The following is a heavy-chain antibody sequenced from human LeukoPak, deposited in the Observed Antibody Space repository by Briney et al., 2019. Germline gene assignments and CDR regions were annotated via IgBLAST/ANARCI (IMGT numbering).Heavy chain of an antibody. V-gene: IGHV1-69*13. D-gene: IGHD3-22*01. CDR1: GGTFSSYT. CDR3: ARDFISTSDYYDSSDYYSKYYFDY. J-gene: IGHJ4*02. CDR2: IIPIFGTT. Sequence: GASVKVSCKASGGTFSSYTVSWVRQAPGHRLEWMGGIIPIFGTTNYAQKFQGRVTITADESTSTAYMELSSLRSEDTAVYYCARDFISTSDYYDSSDYYSKYYFDYWGQGTLVTVSS.